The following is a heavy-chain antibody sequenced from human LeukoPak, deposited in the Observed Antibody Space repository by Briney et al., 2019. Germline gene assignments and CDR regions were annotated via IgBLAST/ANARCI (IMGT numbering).Heavy chain of an antibody. V-gene: IGHV3-74*01. D-gene: IGHD6-13*01. CDR3: ANAPGSIAAAGTGPPADYYYYGMDV. CDR2: IDRDGSRI. Sequence: GGSLRLSCAVSGFTFSSYWMHWVRQAPGKGLVWVSRIDRDGSRINYADSVKGRFTISRDNGKNTLFLQMNSLRAEDTAVYYCANAPGSIAAAGTGPPADYYYYGMDVWGQGTTVTVSS. CDR1: GFTFSSYW. J-gene: IGHJ6*02.